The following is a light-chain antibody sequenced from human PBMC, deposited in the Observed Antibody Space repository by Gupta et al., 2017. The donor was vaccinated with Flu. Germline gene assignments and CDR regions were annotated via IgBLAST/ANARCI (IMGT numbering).Light chain of an antibody. V-gene: IGLV6-57*01. CDR2: EDN. CDR1: SGSVASNY. CDR3: QSSDGSTWV. J-gene: IGLJ3*02. Sequence: NFMLTQPHSVSESPGKTATISSNRSSGSVASNYVQWYQQRPGSSPTTVIYEDNQRPSGVPDRFSGSIDSSSNSASLTISGLETEDEADYYCQSSDGSTWVFGGGTKLTVL.